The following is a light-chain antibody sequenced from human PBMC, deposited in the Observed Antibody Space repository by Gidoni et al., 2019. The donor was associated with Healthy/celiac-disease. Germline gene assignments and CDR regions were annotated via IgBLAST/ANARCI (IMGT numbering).Light chain of an antibody. CDR1: QSVSSD. V-gene: IGKV3-11*01. CDR2: DAS. J-gene: IGKJ4*01. Sequence: PASLSLSPGERATLSCRASQSVSSDLAWYQQKPGQAPRLLIYDASNRATGIPARFSGSGSGTDFTLTISSLEPEDFAVYYCQQRSNWPPSFGGGTKVEIK. CDR3: QQRSNWPPS.